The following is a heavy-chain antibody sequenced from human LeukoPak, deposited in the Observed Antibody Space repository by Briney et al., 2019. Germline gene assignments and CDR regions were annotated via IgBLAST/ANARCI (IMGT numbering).Heavy chain of an antibody. D-gene: IGHD5-18*01. CDR1: GFTFNSYP. Sequence: GGSLRLSCAASGFTFNSYPMHWVRQAPGKGLEWVSLISYYGTKKYYADSVKGRFTISRDNSKNMFYVQINSLRPEDTAVYYCARIGSRGYSDSWGQGTLVTFSS. V-gene: IGHV3-30-3*01. J-gene: IGHJ5*02. CDR2: ISYYGTKK. CDR3: ARIGSRGYSDS.